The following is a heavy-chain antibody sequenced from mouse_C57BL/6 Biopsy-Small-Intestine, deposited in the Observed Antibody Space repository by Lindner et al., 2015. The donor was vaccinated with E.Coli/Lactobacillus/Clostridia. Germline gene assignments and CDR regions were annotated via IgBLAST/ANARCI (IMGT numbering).Heavy chain of an antibody. D-gene: IGHD1-2*01. CDR1: GGTFSSHA. V-gene: IGHV1-74*01. CDR2: IIPMFGTA. CDR3: ARDLRRGLGIHSYFDY. J-gene: IGHJ4*01. Sequence: SVKVSCKASGGTFSSHAISWVRQAPGLGLEWMGGIIPMFGTATYAQKFQGRVTITADESTNTAYLQLSSLRSEDTAVYYCARDLRRGLGIHSYFDYWGQGTLVTVSS.